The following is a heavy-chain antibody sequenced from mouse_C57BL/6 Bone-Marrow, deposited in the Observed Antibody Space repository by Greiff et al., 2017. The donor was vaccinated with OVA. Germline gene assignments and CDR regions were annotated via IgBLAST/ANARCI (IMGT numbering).Heavy chain of an antibody. V-gene: IGHV1-55*01. CDR2: IYPGSGST. D-gene: IGHD2-1*01. CDR1: GYTFTSYW. CDR3: ASRRGVYGNYVDWYFDV. J-gene: IGHJ1*03. Sequence: QVQLQQPGAELVKPGASVKMSCKASGYTFTSYWITWVKQRPGQGLEWIGDIYPGSGSTNYNEKFKSTATLTVDTSSSTAYMQLSSLTSEDSAVYYCASRRGVYGNYVDWYFDVWGTGTTVTVSS.